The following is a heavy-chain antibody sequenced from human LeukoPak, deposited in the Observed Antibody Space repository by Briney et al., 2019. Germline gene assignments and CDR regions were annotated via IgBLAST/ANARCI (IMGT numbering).Heavy chain of an antibody. V-gene: IGHV4-38-2*01. CDR3: ARVNIHYYYMDV. CDR1: RYSLSSGYY. D-gene: IGHD2/OR15-2a*01. Sequence: SETLSLTRALSRYSLSSGYYWGWIRQPPGKGLEWIGSMYHSGNTYYNPSLKSRVTISVDTSKNQFSLNLSSVTAADTAVYYCARVNIHYYYMDVWGKGTTVTVSS. J-gene: IGHJ6*03. CDR2: MYHSGNT.